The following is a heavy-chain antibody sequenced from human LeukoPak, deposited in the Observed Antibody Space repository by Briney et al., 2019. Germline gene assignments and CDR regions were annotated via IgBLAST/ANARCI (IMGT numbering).Heavy chain of an antibody. Sequence: GGSLRLSCAASGFTFSSYAMHWVRQAPGKGLEYVSAISSNGGSTYYANSVKGRFTISRDNSKNTLYLQMGSLRAEDMAVYYCARDFXXXXXXXXXXDVWGKGTTVTVSS. CDR1: GFTFSSYA. CDR3: ARDFXXXXXXXXXXDV. J-gene: IGHJ6*04. CDR2: ISSNGGST. V-gene: IGHV3-64*01.